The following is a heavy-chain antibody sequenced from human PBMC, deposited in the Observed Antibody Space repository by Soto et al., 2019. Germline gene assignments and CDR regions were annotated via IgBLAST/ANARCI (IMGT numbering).Heavy chain of an antibody. CDR1: GYTFTGYH. CDR2: INPNSGGT. Sequence: ASVKVSCKASGYTFTGYHMHWVRQAPGQGLEWMGWINPNSGGTNYAQKFQGRVTMTRDTSISTAYMELSRLRSDDTAVYYCARALVVVIISPFDEWGQGTLVTVSS. V-gene: IGHV1-2*02. CDR3: ARALVVVIISPFDE. J-gene: IGHJ4*02. D-gene: IGHD3-22*01.